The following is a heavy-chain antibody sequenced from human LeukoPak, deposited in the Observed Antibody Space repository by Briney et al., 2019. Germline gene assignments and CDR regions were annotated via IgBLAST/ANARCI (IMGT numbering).Heavy chain of an antibody. Sequence: ASVKVSCKVSGYTLTELSIHWVRQAPGKGLEWMGGVDPEDGDTIYAQKFQGRVTMTEDTSTDTAYMELTNLRSEDTAVYYCATVGEGYSYGYLSPRGMDVWGQGTTVTVS. CDR3: ATVGEGYSYGYLSPRGMDV. CDR1: GYTLTELS. J-gene: IGHJ6*02. V-gene: IGHV1-24*01. D-gene: IGHD5-18*01. CDR2: VDPEDGDT.